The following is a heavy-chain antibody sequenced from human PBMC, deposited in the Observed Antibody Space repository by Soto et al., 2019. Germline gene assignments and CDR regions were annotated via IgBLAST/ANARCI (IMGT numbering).Heavy chain of an antibody. CDR2: IYYSWST. CDR3: ARGDDDVWGSYRYNLDYFDY. CDR1: GGSISSGDYY. J-gene: IGHJ4*02. Sequence: QVQLQESGPGLVKPSQTLSLTCTVSGGSISSGDYYWSWIRQPPGNGLEWIGYIYYSWSTYYNPSLKSRVTISVDTSKNQFSLKLSAVTAADTAVYYCARGDDDVWGSYRYNLDYFDYWGQGTLVTVSS. D-gene: IGHD3-16*02. V-gene: IGHV4-30-4*01.